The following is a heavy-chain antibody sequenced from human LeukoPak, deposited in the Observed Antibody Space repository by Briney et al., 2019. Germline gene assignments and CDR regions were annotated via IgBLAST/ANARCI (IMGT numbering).Heavy chain of an antibody. CDR2: MNPNSGDT. J-gene: IGHJ4*02. V-gene: IGHV1-8*01. CDR3: AREGSSSWYPRGEFDY. Sequence: ASVKVSCKTSGFTFTTYDINWVRQATGHGLEWMGWMNPNSGDTAYAQKFQGRVTMTRTTSINTAYMELSSLRSADTAVYYCAREGSSSWYPRGEFDYWGQGTLVTVSS. D-gene: IGHD6-13*01. CDR1: GFTFTTYD.